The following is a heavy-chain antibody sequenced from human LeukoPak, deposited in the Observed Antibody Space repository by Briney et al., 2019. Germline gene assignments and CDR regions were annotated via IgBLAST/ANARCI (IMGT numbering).Heavy chain of an antibody. J-gene: IGHJ4*02. D-gene: IGHD6-6*01. CDR3: ARQLSSSIY. CDR1: GGSISSSGYY. V-gene: IGHV4-39*01. CDR2: IYYSGST. Sequence: SETLSLTCTVSGGSISSSGYYWAWIRQPPGEGLEWIGCIYYSGSTYYNPSLKSRVTISVDTSKNQFSLNLSSVTAADTAVYYCARQLSSSIYWGQGTLVTAPS.